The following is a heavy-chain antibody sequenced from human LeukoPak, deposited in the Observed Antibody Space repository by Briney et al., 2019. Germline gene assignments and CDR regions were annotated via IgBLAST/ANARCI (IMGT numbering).Heavy chain of an antibody. V-gene: IGHV4-34*01. CDR1: GGSFSGYY. Sequence: PSETLSLTCAVYGGSFSGYYWSWIRQPPGKGLEWIGEINHSGSTNYNPSLKSRVTISVDTSKNQFSLKLSSVTAADTAVYYCARRITMIVVVITPDWFDPWGQGTLVTVPS. CDR2: INHSGST. J-gene: IGHJ5*02. D-gene: IGHD3-22*01. CDR3: ARRITMIVVVITPDWFDP.